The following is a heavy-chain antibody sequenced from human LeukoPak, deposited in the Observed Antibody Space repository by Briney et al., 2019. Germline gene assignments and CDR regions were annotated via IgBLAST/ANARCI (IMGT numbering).Heavy chain of an antibody. CDR3: TRAGLVSHC. CDR1: GYTFQKFG. Sequence: ASVKVSCKTSGYTFQKFGITWVRQAPGQGLEWMGWSGTSDTNTNYAQKFQGRVTMTTDTSTTTGYMELRGLRSDDTAIYYCTRAGLVSHCWGQGTLVTVSS. J-gene: IGHJ4*02. CDR2: SGTSDTNT. V-gene: IGHV1-18*01. D-gene: IGHD2-8*02.